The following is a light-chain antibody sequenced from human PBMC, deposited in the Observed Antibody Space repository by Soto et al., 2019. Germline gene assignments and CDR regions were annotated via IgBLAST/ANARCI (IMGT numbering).Light chain of an antibody. CDR1: QSISSY. CDR3: QQSYSTPWA. CDR2: AAS. J-gene: IGKJ1*01. V-gene: IGKV1-39*01. Sequence: DIQMTQSPSSLSASVGDRVTITCRASQSISSYLNWYQHKPGKAPKLLIYAASSLQSGVPSRFSGSGVGTDFTLTISSLQPEDFAAYYCQQSYSTPWAFGQGTMVDVK.